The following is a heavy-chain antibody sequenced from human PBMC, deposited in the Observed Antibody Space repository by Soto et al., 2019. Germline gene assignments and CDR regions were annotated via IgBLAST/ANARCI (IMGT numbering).Heavy chain of an antibody. D-gene: IGHD2-2*02. CDR1: GFTFSTYS. Sequence: GGSLRLSCVGSGFTFSTYSINWVRQAPGKGLEWVSSISSRSDIYYADSVKGRFTISRDNAKNSVSMQMNSLRAEDTAVYYCAREYTAWPLAYGLDVWGQGTTVTVSS. CDR3: AREYTAWPLAYGLDV. J-gene: IGHJ6*02. CDR2: ISSRSDI. V-gene: IGHV3-21*01.